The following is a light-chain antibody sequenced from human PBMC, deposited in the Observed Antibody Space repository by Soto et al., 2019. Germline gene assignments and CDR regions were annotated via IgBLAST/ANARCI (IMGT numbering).Light chain of an antibody. CDR2: GAS. CDR3: QHYGTSPFT. V-gene: IGKV3-20*01. CDR1: QSVRGY. Sequence: EIVLTQSPATLSLSPGERATLSCRASQSVRGYLAWYQQKPGQAPRLLIYGASSRATGIPDRFSGSGSGTDFTLTITRLEPEDFAVYYCQHYGTSPFTFGPGTKVEIK. J-gene: IGKJ3*01.